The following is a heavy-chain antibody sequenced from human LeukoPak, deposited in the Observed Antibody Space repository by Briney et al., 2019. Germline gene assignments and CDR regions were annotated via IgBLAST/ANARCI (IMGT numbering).Heavy chain of an antibody. CDR3: ARGTVYDFPKYYFDY. Sequence: GASVKVSCKASGGTFSSYAISWVRQAPGQGLEWMGGIIPIFGTANYAQKFQGRVTITADESTSTAYMELSSLRSEDTAVYYCARGTVYDFPKYYFDYWGQGTLVTVSS. CDR2: IIPIFGTA. D-gene: IGHD3-3*01. J-gene: IGHJ4*02. V-gene: IGHV1-69*13. CDR1: GGTFSSYA.